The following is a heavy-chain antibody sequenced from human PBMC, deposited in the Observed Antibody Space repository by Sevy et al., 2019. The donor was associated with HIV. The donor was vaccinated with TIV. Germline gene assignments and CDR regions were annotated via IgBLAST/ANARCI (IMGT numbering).Heavy chain of an antibody. D-gene: IGHD5-18*01. Sequence: SETLSLTCTVSGGSISSYYWSWIRQPPGKGLEWIGDIYYSGSTNYNPSLKSRVTISVDTSKNQFSLKLSSVTAADTAVYYCARDGGGYSYGPLGYWGQGTLVTVSS. CDR3: ARDGGGYSYGPLGY. CDR2: IYYSGST. J-gene: IGHJ4*02. V-gene: IGHV4-59*01. CDR1: GGSISSYY.